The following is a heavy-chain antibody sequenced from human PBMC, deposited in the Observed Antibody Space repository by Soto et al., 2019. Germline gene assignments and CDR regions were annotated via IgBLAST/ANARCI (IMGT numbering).Heavy chain of an antibody. Sequence: ASVKVSCASSGYTFTSYYMHWGRKAHGQGLEWMGIINPSGGSTSYAQKFQGRVTMNRDTSTSTVYMELSSLRSEDTAVYYCAREDKPGRAYYYYYGMDVWGQATTVTGSS. CDR1: GYTFTSYY. CDR2: INPSGGST. J-gene: IGHJ6*02. D-gene: IGHD1-26*01. CDR3: AREDKPGRAYYYYYGMDV. V-gene: IGHV1-46*01.